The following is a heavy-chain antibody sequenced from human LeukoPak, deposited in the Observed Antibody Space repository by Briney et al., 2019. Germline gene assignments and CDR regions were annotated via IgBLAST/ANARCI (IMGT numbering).Heavy chain of an antibody. D-gene: IGHD3-22*01. CDR2: IIPVFGTA. CDR1: GGTFSSYA. J-gene: IGHJ3*02. V-gene: IGHV1-69*05. Sequence: SVKVSCRASGGTFSSYAINWVRQAPGQGLERMGGIIPVFGTANYAQKFQGRVMITTDESTSTAYMELSSLRSDDTAVYYCASTPYDSSGYYNGVSDAFDIWGQGTMVTVSS. CDR3: ASTPYDSSGYYNGVSDAFDI.